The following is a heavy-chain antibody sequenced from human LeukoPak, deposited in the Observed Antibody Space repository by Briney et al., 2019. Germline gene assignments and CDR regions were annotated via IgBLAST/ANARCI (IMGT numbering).Heavy chain of an antibody. J-gene: IGHJ4*02. D-gene: IGHD3-10*01. V-gene: IGHV3-30-3*01. Sequence: GSLRLSCVASGFNFGNYAMHWVRQAPGKGLEWVSLIPSGGFYEYYADSVKGRFTISRDDSGNTLYLQLNSLRPEDTAVYYCARDSTYYYESGSSGPHYFDNWGQGTLVTVSS. CDR2: IPSGGFYE. CDR3: ARDSTYYYESGSSGPHYFDN. CDR1: GFNFGNYA.